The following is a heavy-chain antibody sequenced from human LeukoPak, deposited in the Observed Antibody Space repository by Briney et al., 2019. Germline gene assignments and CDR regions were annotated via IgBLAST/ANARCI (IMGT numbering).Heavy chain of an antibody. D-gene: IGHD1-14*01. Sequence: SQTLSLTCAISGDSVSSNSAAWNWIRPSPSRGLEWLGRTYYRSKWYNDYAVSVKRRITINPDTSKNQFSLQLNSVTPDDTAVYYCAGSNHYYYGMDVLGQGTTVTVSS. CDR3: AGSNHYYYGMDV. V-gene: IGHV6-1*01. CDR2: TYYRSKWYN. CDR1: GDSVSSNSAA. J-gene: IGHJ6*02.